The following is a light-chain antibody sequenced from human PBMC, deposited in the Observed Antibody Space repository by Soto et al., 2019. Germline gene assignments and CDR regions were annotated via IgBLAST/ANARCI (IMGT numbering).Light chain of an antibody. CDR1: QSVTTN. CDR2: SAS. V-gene: IGKV3-15*01. J-gene: IGKJ4*01. CDR3: QQYNNWPPLT. Sequence: VMTQSPVTLSVSPGERATLSCRASQSVTTNLAWYQQKPGQAPRLLIYSASTRAAGVPDRFSASGSVTEFTLTISSLQSEDFAVYYCQQYNNWPPLTFGGGTKVEIK.